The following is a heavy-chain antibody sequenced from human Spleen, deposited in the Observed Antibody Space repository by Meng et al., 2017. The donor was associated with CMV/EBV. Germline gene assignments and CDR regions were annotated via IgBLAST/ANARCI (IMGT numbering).Heavy chain of an antibody. CDR1: GFNFGTFS. J-gene: IGHJ4*02. CDR2: ITSYGNYI. V-gene: IGHV3-21*03. Sequence: GGSLRLSCAASGFNFGTFSMNWVRQAPGRGPEWVSSITSYGNYIYYADSVRGRFTISRDNAKNSLFLQLNSLKTEDTAVYYCTTVFRIPARLAYGSTPKSFYDWGQGTLVTVSS. D-gene: IGHD6-6*01. CDR3: TTVFRIPARLAYGSTPKSFYD.